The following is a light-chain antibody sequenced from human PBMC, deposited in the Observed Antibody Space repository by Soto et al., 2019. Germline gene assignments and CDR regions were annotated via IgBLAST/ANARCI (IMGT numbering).Light chain of an antibody. CDR2: VAS. Sequence: IQLTQSPSSLSSSVGDRVTITCRASQSISSYLNWYKQKPGKAPKLLIYVASSLQSGVPSRFTGSGAGTEFSLTISSLQPEDFETYFCQQSHTTPWTFGHGTKVDIK. CDR3: QQSHTTPWT. J-gene: IGKJ1*01. V-gene: IGKV1-39*01. CDR1: QSISSY.